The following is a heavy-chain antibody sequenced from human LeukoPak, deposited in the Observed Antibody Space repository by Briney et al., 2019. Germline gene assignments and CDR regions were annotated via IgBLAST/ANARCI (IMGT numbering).Heavy chain of an antibody. V-gene: IGHV4-59*01. J-gene: IGHJ6*03. CDR1: GGSISSYY. D-gene: IGHD5-18*01. CDR3: ARTTEGGYTYDYFYYYYMDV. CDR2: IYYSGST. Sequence: SETLSLTCTVSGGSISSYYWSWIRQPPGKGLEWIGYIYYSGSTNYYPSLKSRVTISVDTSKNQFSLKLSSVTAADTAVYYCARTTEGGYTYDYFYYYYMDVWGKGTTVTISS.